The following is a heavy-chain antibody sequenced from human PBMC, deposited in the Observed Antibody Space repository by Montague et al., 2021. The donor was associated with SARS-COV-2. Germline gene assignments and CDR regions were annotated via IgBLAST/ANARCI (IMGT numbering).Heavy chain of an antibody. CDR1: GGSISSGSY. CDR3: ARVISAVAGANFYFDY. V-gene: IGHV4-38-2*02. CDR2: SDHSGIT. J-gene: IGHJ4*02. D-gene: IGHD4/OR15-4a*01. Sequence: SETLSLTCTVSGGSISSGSYCGWIRQPPGKSLVWIGTSDHSGITYYSPSPKSRGTISLDTSKNQFSLNLDSVTASDTAMYYCARVISAVAGANFYFDYWGQGTLVTVSS.